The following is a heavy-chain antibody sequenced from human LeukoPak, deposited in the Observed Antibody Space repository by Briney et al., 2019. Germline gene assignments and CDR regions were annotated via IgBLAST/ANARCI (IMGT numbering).Heavy chain of an antibody. V-gene: IGHV3-30*03. J-gene: IGHJ4*02. Sequence: GGSLRLSCTASGFIFSSYGMHWVRQAPGKGLEWVAVISYDGSNKYYADSVKGRFTISRDNSKNTLYVQMNSLRAEDTAAYYCASYGNYYDSSDYWGQGTLVTVSS. D-gene: IGHD3-22*01. CDR2: ISYDGSNK. CDR3: ASYGNYYDSSDY. CDR1: GFIFSSYG.